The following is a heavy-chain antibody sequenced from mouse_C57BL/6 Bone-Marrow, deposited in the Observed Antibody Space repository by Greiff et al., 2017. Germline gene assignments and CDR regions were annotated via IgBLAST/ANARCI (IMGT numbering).Heavy chain of an antibody. D-gene: IGHD1-1*01. CDR1: GYTFTSYW. CDR2: IYPGNSDT. V-gene: IGHV1-5*01. J-gene: IGHJ2*01. Sequence: VQLQQSGTVLARPGASVKMSCKTSGYTFTSYWMHWVKQRPGPGLEWIGAIYPGNSDTSYNQKFKGKAKLTAVTSASTAYMELSSLTNEDAAVYYCTPGYGSSPGYYWGQGTTLTVSS. CDR3: TPGYGSSPGYY.